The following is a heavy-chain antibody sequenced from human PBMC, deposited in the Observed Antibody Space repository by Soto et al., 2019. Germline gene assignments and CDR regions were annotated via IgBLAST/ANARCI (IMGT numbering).Heavy chain of an antibody. J-gene: IGHJ4*02. CDR2: INSDGRTA. V-gene: IGHV3-74*01. Sequence: PGGSLSLSCAASGFTFSSYWMHWVRQAPGKGLVWVSRINSDGRTANYADSVQGRFTISRDNAKNSLFLQLDSLRAEDTAVYFCVRARSTDSRPDYWGQGTLVTVSS. CDR1: GFTFSSYW. D-gene: IGHD3-22*01. CDR3: VRARSTDSRPDY.